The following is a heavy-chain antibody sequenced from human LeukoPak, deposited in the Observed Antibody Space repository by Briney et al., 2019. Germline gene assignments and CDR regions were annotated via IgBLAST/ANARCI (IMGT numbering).Heavy chain of an antibody. CDR2: IYSGGST. CDR1: GFSVSSNY. Sequence: PGGSLRLSCAASGFSVSSNYMSWVRQAPGKGLEWVSIIYSGGSTYYADSVKVRFTISRDNSKHTLYLQMNSLRAEDTAVYYCAKDFYDSSGYYFDYWGQGTLVTVSS. CDR3: AKDFYDSSGYYFDY. J-gene: IGHJ4*02. D-gene: IGHD3-22*01. V-gene: IGHV3-53*01.